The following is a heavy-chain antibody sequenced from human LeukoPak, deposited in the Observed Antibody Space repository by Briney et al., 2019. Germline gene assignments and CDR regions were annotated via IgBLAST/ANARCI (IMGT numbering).Heavy chain of an antibody. CDR1: GYTFTGYY. CDR2: INPNSGGT. V-gene: IGHV1-2*02. D-gene: IGHD3-22*01. Sequence: ASVKVSCKASGYTFTGYYMHWVRQAPGQGLEWMGWINPNSGGTNYAQKFQGRVTMTRDTSISTAYMELSRLRSDDTAVYYCARALPGRLYYDTPIEFDYWGQGTLVTVSS. J-gene: IGHJ4*02. CDR3: ARALPGRLYYDTPIEFDY.